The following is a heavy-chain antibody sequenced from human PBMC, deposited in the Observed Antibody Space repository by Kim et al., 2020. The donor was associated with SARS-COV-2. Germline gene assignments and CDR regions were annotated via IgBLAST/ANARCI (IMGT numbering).Heavy chain of an antibody. CDR3: ARHFTSSVDY. V-gene: IGHV4-39*01. J-gene: IGHJ4*02. Sequence: GSIYDNPSLKSRVTISVDTSKNQFSLKLNSVTAAGTAVYYCARHFTSSVDYWGQGTLVTVSS. D-gene: IGHD2-2*01. CDR2: GSI.